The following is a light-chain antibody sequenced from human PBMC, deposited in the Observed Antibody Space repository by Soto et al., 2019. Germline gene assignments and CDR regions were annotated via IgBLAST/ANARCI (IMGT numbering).Light chain of an antibody. Sequence: QSVLTQPASVSGSPGQTITISCTGTSSDVGDYNYVSWYQQHPGKAPKLMIYEVGNRPSGVSSRFSGSKSGNTASLTISGLQAEDEADYSCKSFTSSSTFVFGTGTKGTVL. CDR3: KSFTSSSTFV. V-gene: IGLV2-14*01. CDR1: SSDVGDYNY. CDR2: EVG. J-gene: IGLJ1*01.